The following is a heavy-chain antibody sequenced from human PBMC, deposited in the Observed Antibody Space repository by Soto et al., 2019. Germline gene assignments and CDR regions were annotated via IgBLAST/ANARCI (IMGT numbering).Heavy chain of an antibody. Sequence: GASVKVSCKASGYTFTSYDMRWVRQAPGQGLEWMGWISAYSGNTNYAQKFQGRVTMTTDTSTSTAYMELRSLRSDDTAVYYCAREGQTEYYFDYWGRGTLVTVSS. V-gene: IGHV1-18*01. CDR3: AREGQTEYYFDY. J-gene: IGHJ4*02. CDR1: GYTFTSYD. CDR2: ISAYSGNT.